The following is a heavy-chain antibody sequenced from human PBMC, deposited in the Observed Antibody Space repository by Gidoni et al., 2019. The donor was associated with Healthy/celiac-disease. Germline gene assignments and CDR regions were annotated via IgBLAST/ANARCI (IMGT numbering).Heavy chain of an antibody. V-gene: IGHV1-18*01. CDR3: ARDRKRITMIVVVDY. J-gene: IGHJ4*02. D-gene: IGHD3-22*01. CDR1: GYTFTSYG. CDR2: ISAYTGNT. Sequence: QVQLVQSGAEVKKPGASVKVSCKASGYTFTSYGLSWVRQAPGQGLEWMGWISAYTGNTNYAQKLQGRVTMTTDTSTSTAYMELRSLRSDDTAVYYCARDRKRITMIVVVDYWGQGTLVTVSS.